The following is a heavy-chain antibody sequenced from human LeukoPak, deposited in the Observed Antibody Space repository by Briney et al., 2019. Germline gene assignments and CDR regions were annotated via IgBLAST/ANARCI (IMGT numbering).Heavy chain of an antibody. J-gene: IGHJ4*02. V-gene: IGHV4-59*08. CDR3: ARRPDGTSHFDY. CDR2: VYYSGST. Sequence: SETLSLTCTAPGGSIRSYFWSWIRQPPGKGLEWIVYVYYSGSTNYNPSLKSGVTISVDTSKKQFSLKLSSVTAADTAVYYCARRPDGTSHFDYWGQGTLVTVSS. CDR1: GGSIRSYF. D-gene: IGHD6-6*01.